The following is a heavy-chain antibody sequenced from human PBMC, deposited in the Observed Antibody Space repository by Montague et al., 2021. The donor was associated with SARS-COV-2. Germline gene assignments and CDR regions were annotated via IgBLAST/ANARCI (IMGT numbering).Heavy chain of an antibody. CDR3: ARGPRIAMIVVVITDIWFDP. V-gene: IGHV4-34*01. Sequence: SETLSPTCAVYGGSFSGYYWSWIRQPPGKGLEWIGEINHSGSTNYNPSLKSRVTISVDTSKNQFSLKLSSVTAADTAVYYRARGPRIAMIVVVITDIWFDPWGQGTLVTVSS. J-gene: IGHJ5*02. CDR1: GGSFSGYY. D-gene: IGHD3-22*01. CDR2: INHSGST.